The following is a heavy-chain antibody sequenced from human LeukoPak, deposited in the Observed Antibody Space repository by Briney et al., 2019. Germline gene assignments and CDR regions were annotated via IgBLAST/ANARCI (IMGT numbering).Heavy chain of an antibody. D-gene: IGHD6-13*01. CDR3: TTVPPLYSSSWYGRYYYYGMDV. CDR2: IKSKTDGGTT. CDR1: GFTFSNAW. Sequence: SGGSLRLSCAASGFTFSNAWMSWVRQAPGKGLEWVGRIKSKTDGGTTDYAAPVKGRFTISRDDSKNTLYVQMNSLKTEDTAVYYCTTVPPLYSSSWYGRYYYYGMDVWGKGTTVTVSS. V-gene: IGHV3-15*01. J-gene: IGHJ6*04.